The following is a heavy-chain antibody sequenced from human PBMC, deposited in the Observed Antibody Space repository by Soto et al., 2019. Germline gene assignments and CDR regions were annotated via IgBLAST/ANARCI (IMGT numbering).Heavy chain of an antibody. J-gene: IGHJ4*02. CDR2: INPNSGGT. V-gene: IGHV1-2*02. Sequence: ASVKGSCKASGYTFTGYYMHFVRQAPGQGLEWIGWINPNSGGTNYAQKFQGRVTMTRDTSISTAYMELSRLRSDDTAVYYCARDRPSYSSSWYYFDYWGQGTLVTVSS. D-gene: IGHD6-13*01. CDR1: GYTFTGYY. CDR3: ARDRPSYSSSWYYFDY.